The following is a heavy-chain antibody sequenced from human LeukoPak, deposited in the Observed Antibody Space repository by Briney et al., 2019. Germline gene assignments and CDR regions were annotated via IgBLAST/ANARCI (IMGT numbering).Heavy chain of an antibody. CDR3: ARARYCSGISCYSPYYYYGLDV. V-gene: IGHV1-18*01. D-gene: IGHD2-15*01. CDR1: GGTFSSYA. CDR2: SNPYNGNR. J-gene: IGHJ6*02. Sequence: ASVKVSCKASGGTFSSYAISWVRQAPGQGLEWMGWSNPYNGNRKYAQKFQGRVTMTTDTSTSTAYMELRSLRSDDTAVFYCARARYCSGISCYSPYYYYGLDVWGQGTTVTVSS.